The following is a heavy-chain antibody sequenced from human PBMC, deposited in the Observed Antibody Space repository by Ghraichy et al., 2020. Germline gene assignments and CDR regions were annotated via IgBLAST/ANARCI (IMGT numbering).Heavy chain of an antibody. CDR1: GGSFSDYY. J-gene: IGHJ5*02. CDR3: ASTSYDILTGYQPLDT. CDR2: INHRGST. V-gene: IGHV4-34*01. Sequence: SETLSLTCAVYGGSFSDYYWTWIRQPPGKGLQWIGEINHRGSTNYNPSLKSRVTISLDTSRNQFSLKLNSVPAADTAVYYCASTSYDILTGYQPLDTWGQGTLVTVSS. D-gene: IGHD3-9*01.